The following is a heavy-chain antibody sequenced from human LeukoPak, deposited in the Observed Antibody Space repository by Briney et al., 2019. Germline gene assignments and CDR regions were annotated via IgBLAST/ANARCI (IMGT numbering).Heavy chain of an antibody. CDR2: IYYSGST. CDR1: GGSISSYY. J-gene: IGHJ4*02. Sequence: SETLSLTCTVSGGSISSYYWTWIRQPPGKGLEWIGYIYYSGSTNYNPSLKSRVTISVDTSKNQFSLKLSSVTAADTAVYYCARTVGGNPFDYWGQGTLVTVSS. D-gene: IGHD4-23*01. V-gene: IGHV4-59*01. CDR3: ARTVGGNPFDY.